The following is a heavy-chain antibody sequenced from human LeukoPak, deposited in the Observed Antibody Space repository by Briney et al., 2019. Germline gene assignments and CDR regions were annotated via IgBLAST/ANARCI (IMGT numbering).Heavy chain of an antibody. CDR1: GYSFTTYW. J-gene: IGHJ3*02. Sequence: GEALKISCKGSGYSFTTYWIGWVRQMPGKGLEWMGIIYPGDSDTRYRPSVQGQVTISADKSISTPYLQWSSLTAADSAMYYCARHRVASSGDAFDIWGQGTMVTVSS. V-gene: IGHV5-51*01. CDR2: IYPGDSDT. D-gene: IGHD6-25*01. CDR3: ARHRVASSGDAFDI.